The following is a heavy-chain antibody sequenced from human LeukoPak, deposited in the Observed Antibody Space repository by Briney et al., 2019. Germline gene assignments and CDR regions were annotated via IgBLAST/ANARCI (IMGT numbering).Heavy chain of an antibody. D-gene: IGHD3-10*01. CDR2: IYPRDSDT. Sequence: GESLKISCKGSGYSFNTYWIAWVRQMPGKGLEWMGIIYPRDSDTRYSPSFQGQVTISADKSISTAYLQWSSLKASDTAMYYCVTTPIWFGDYSLDYWGQGTLVTVSS. J-gene: IGHJ4*02. V-gene: IGHV5-51*01. CDR3: VTTPIWFGDYSLDY. CDR1: GYSFNTYW.